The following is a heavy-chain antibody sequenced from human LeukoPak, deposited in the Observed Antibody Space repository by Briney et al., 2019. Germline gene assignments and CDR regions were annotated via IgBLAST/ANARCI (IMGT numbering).Heavy chain of an antibody. J-gene: IGHJ4*02. CDR3: AKDRMVRGAYFDY. Sequence: GGSLRLSCAASGFTFSSYAMSWVRQAPGKGLEWVSAISGSGGSTYYADSVKGRFTISRDNSKNTLCLQMNSLRAEDTAVYYCAKDRMVRGAYFDYWGQGTLVTVSS. V-gene: IGHV3-23*01. CDR1: GFTFSSYA. D-gene: IGHD3-10*01. CDR2: ISGSGGST.